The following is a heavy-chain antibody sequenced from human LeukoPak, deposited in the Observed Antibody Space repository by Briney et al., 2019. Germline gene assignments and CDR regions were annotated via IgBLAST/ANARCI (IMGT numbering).Heavy chain of an antibody. Sequence: PSETLSLTCAVYGGSFSGYYWSWIRQPPGKGLEWIGEINHSGSTNYHPSLKSRVTISVDTSKNQFSLKLSSVTAADTAVYYCARHVGNLAVTTSGCWFDPWGQGTLVTVSS. J-gene: IGHJ5*02. CDR2: INHSGST. CDR3: ARHVGNLAVTTSGCWFDP. CDR1: GGSFSGYY. D-gene: IGHD4-17*01. V-gene: IGHV4-34*01.